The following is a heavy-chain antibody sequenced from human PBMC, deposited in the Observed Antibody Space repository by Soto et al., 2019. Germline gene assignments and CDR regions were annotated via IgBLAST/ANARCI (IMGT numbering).Heavy chain of an antibody. CDR3: ARHPSRGQRLRFDY. J-gene: IGHJ4*02. Sequence: SETLSLTCTVSGGSISSYYWSWIRQPPGKGLEWIGYIYYSGSTNYNPSLESRVTISVDTSKNQFSLKLSSVTAADTAVYYCARHPSRGQRLRFDYWGQGTLVTVSS. CDR2: IYYSGST. V-gene: IGHV4-59*08. CDR1: GGSISSYY. D-gene: IGHD6-25*01.